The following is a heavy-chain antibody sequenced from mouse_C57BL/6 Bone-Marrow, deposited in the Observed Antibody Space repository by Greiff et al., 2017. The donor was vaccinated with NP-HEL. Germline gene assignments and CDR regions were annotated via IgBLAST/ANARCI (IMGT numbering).Heavy chain of an antibody. V-gene: IGHV10-1*01. Sequence: KGLEGVARIRSKSNNYATYYADSVKDRFTISRDDSESMLYLQMNNLKTEDTAMYYCVRLFAYWGQGTLVTVSA. CDR3: VRLFAY. CDR2: IRSKSNNYAT. J-gene: IGHJ3*01.